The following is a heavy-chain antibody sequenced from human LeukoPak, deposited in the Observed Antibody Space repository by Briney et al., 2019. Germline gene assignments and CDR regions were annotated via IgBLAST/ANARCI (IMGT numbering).Heavy chain of an antibody. D-gene: IGHD5-18*01. CDR1: GGTFSSYA. J-gene: IGHJ6*03. Sequence: SVKVSCKASGGTFSSYAVSWVRQAPGQGLEWMGGVIPMFGTTDYAQKFQGRLTITADESTSTSYMDLSSLRSEDTAVYYCARGGKYSYGRGYYYYYYMDVWGEGTTVTVSS. CDR2: VIPMFGTT. V-gene: IGHV1-69*13. CDR3: ARGGKYSYGRGYYYYYYMDV.